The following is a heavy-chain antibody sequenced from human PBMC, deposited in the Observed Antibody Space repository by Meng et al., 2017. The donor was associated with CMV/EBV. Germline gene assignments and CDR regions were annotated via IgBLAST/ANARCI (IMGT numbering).Heavy chain of an antibody. CDR1: GFTFSSYS. CDR2: ISSSSSYI. V-gene: IGHV3-21*01. CDR3: ARGGKGV. J-gene: IGHJ6*02. Sequence: GESLKISCAASGFTFSSYSMNWVRQAPGKGLEWVSSISSSSSYIYYADSVKGRFTIPRDNAKNSLYLQMNSLRAEDTAAYYCARGGKGVWGQGTTVTVSS.